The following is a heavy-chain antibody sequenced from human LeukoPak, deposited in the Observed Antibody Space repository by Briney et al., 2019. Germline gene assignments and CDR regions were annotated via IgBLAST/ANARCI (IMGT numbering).Heavy chain of an antibody. CDR2: ISYDGSNK. CDR3: AREYYYDSSGSFDY. J-gene: IGHJ4*02. Sequence: GGSLRLSCAASGFTFSSYAMHWVRQAPGKGLEWVAVISYDGSNKYYADSIKGRFTISRDNAKNSLYLQMNSLRAEDTAVYYCAREYYYDSSGSFDYWGQGTLVTVSS. D-gene: IGHD3-22*01. V-gene: IGHV3-30*04. CDR1: GFTFSSYA.